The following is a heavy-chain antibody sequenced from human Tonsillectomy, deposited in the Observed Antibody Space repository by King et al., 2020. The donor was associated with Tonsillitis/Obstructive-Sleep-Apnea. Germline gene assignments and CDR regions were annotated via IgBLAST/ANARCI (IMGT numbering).Heavy chain of an antibody. J-gene: IGHJ6*02. CDR1: GFTFSSYG. D-gene: IGHD1-26*01. Sequence: VQLVESGGGVVQPGRSLRLSCAASGFTFSSYGMHWVRQAPGKGLEWVAVIWYDGSNKYYARSVKGRFTISRDNSKNTLYLQMNSLRAEDTAVYYCARGMARELPSTYYYYYGMDVWGQGTTVTVSS. CDR3: ARGMARELPSTYYYYYGMDV. V-gene: IGHV3-33*01. CDR2: IWYDGSNK.